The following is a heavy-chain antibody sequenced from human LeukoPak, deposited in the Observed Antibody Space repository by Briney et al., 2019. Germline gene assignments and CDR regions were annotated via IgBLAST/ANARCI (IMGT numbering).Heavy chain of an antibody. CDR2: ISSSGSTI. J-gene: IGHJ4*02. CDR1: GFTFSDYY. CDR3: ARYCSGGSLNLSFDY. V-gene: IGHV3-11*04. D-gene: IGHD2-15*01. Sequence: GGSLRLSCAASGFTFSDYYMSWIRQAPGKGLEWVSYISSSGSTIYYADSVEGRFTISRDNAKNSLYLQMNSLRAEDTAVYYCARYCSGGSLNLSFDYWGQGTLVTVSS.